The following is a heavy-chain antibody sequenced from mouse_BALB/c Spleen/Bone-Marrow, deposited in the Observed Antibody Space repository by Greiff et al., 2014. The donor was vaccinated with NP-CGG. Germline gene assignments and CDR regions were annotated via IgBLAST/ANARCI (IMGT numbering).Heavy chain of an antibody. V-gene: IGHV1S81*02. CDR3: GRGYGSPDY. CDR2: INPSNGRT. CDR1: GYTFTTYW. J-gene: IGHJ2*01. D-gene: IGHD1-1*01. Sequence: QVQLQQPGAELVKPGASVKLSCKASGYTFTTYWMHWVKQRPGQGLEWIGEINPSNGRTNYNEKFKSKATLTVDKSSSTAYMQLSSLSSEDSAVYYCGRGYGSPDYWGQGTTLTVSS.